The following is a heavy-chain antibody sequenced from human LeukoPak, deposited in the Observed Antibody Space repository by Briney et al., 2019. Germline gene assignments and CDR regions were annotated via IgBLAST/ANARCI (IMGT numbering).Heavy chain of an antibody. CDR3: ARGGAVVVVPAAIDY. D-gene: IGHD2-2*01. CDR1: GDSMTNYY. J-gene: IGHJ4*02. Sequence: ETLSLTCTVSGDSMTNYYWTWIRQPPGKGLEWMGIIYPGDSDTRYSPSFQGQVTISADKSISTAYLQWSSLKASDTAMYYCARGGAVVVVPAAIDYWGQGTLVTASS. V-gene: IGHV5-51*01. CDR2: IYPGDSDT.